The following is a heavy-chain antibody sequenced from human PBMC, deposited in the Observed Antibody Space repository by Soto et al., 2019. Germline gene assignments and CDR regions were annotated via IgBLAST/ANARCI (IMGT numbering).Heavy chain of an antibody. D-gene: IGHD2-2*01. J-gene: IGHJ5*01. CDR2: ISSSSSTI. CDR3: ARAKTYCSSTSCYWFDH. CDR1: GFTFSSYS. V-gene: IGHV3-48*02. Sequence: GESLKISCAASGFTFSSYSMNWVRQAPGKGLEWVSYISSSSSTIYYADSVKGRFTISRDNAKNSLYLQMNSLRDEDTAVYDCARAKTYCSSTSCYWFDHWGQGTLVTVSS.